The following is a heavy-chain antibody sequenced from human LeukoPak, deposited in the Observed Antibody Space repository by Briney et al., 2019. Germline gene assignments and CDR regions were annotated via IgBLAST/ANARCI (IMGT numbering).Heavy chain of an antibody. CDR2: IYSGGST. CDR3: ARDLVSGVGLDP. J-gene: IGHJ5*02. V-gene: IGHV3-53*01. D-gene: IGHD3-10*02. CDR1: GFTVSSNY. Sequence: GGSLRLSCAASGFTVSSNYMSWVRQAPGKWMEWVSVIYSGGSTYYADSVKGRFTISRDNSKNTLYLQMNSLRAEDTAVYYCARDLVSGVGLDPWGQGTLVTVSS.